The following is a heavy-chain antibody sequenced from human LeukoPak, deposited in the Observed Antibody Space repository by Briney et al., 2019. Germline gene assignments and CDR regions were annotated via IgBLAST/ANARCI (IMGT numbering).Heavy chain of an antibody. D-gene: IGHD3-10*01. CDR3: VRAYSRYDYGSIGAFDI. CDR2: ISSSSSYI. V-gene: IGHV3-21*01. J-gene: IGHJ3*02. Sequence: KPGGSLRLSCAASGFTFSSYSMNWVRQAPEKGLEWVSSISSSSSYIYYADSVKGRFTISRDNAKNSLYLQMNSLRAEDTAVYYCVRAYSRYDYGSIGAFDIWGQGTMVTVSS. CDR1: GFTFSSYS.